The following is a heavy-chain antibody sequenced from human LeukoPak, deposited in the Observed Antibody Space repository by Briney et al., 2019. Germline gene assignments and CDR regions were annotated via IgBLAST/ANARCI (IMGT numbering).Heavy chain of an antibody. CDR1: GFTFSGYG. Sequence: GRSLRLSCAASGFTFSGYGMHWVRQDPGKGLECLAVIWYDGSYKYYADSVKGRFTISRDNSKNTLYLQMNSLRSEDTAVYYCWKDASSGWPYYFDYWGQGTLVTVSS. CDR3: WKDASSGWPYYFDY. D-gene: IGHD6-19*01. J-gene: IGHJ4*02. V-gene: IGHV3-33*06. CDR2: IWYDGSYK.